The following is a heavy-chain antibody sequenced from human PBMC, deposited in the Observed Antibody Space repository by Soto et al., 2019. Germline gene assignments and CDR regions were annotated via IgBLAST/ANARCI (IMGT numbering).Heavy chain of an antibody. V-gene: IGHV3-30-3*01. CDR2: ISHDGSNK. CDR1: GFTFGTFA. Sequence: FLRLPSGASGFTFGTFAMPRVLQATGTVPECGDVISHDGSNKFYRDYVKGRFTISRDNSKNTLYLQINSLRYEDTAVYYCARGEREDIAVVIGVRPGEYGVDVWGQGTTVTVSS. J-gene: IGHJ6*02. D-gene: IGHD2-15*01. CDR3: ARGEREDIAVVIGVRPGEYGVDV.